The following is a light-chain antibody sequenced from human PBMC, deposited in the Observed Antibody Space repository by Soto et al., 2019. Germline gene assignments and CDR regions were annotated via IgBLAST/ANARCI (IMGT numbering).Light chain of an antibody. V-gene: IGKV3D-20*02. CDR2: GAS. Sequence: EIALTQSPGTLSLSPGERATLSCRASQSVSSSYLAWYQQKPGQAPRLLIYGASSRATGIPDRFSGSGSGTDFTLTISRLEPEDSAVYYCQQRHMWPITFGQGTRLEI. CDR1: QSVSSSY. CDR3: QQRHMWPIT. J-gene: IGKJ5*01.